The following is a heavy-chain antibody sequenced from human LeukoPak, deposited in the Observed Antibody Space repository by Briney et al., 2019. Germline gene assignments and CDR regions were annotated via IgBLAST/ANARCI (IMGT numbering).Heavy chain of an antibody. V-gene: IGHV3-23*01. CDR3: LIVGASPDFDY. CDR1: GFTFSNYA. J-gene: IGHJ4*02. CDR2: ISGSGGTT. Sequence: GGSLRLSCSASGFTFSNYAMTWVRQAPGKGLEWVSAISGSGGTTYYADSVKGRFTISRDNSENMLYLQLNSLRAEDTAVYYCLIVGASPDFDYWGQGSLVTVSS. D-gene: IGHD1-26*01.